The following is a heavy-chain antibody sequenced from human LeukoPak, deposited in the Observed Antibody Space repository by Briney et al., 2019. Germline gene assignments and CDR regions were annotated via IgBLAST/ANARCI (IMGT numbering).Heavy chain of an antibody. V-gene: IGHV3-48*04. CDR1: GFTFSSYG. CDR2: LSSSGSAF. D-gene: IGHD3-3*01. J-gene: IGHJ4*02. Sequence: GGTLRLSCAASGFTFSSYGMSWVRQAPGKGLEWIAYLSSSGSAFSYADSVKGRFTIARDNAKNSVYLEMNSLRADDTAVYYCARSARLMKGVVEVTALDDWGQGTLVTVSS. CDR3: ARSARLMKGVVEVTALDD.